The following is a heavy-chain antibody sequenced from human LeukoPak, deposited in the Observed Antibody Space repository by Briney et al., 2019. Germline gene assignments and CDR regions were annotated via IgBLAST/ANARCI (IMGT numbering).Heavy chain of an antibody. V-gene: IGHV3-53*01. CDR1: GFTVSSNY. J-gene: IGHJ3*02. D-gene: IGHD7-27*01. Sequence: GGSLRLSCAASGFTVSSNYMSWVRQAPGKGLEWVSVIYSGGSTYYADSVKGRFTISRDNSKNTLYLQMNSLRAEDTAVYYCARDSAGLGMGAFDIWGQGTMVTVSS. CDR3: ARDSAGLGMGAFDI. CDR2: IYSGGST.